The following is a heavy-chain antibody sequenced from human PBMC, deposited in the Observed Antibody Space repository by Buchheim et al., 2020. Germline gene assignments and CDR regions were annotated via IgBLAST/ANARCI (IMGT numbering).Heavy chain of an antibody. CDR1: GFTFSSSW. Sequence: EVQLVESGGVLVQPGGSLRLSCAASGFTFSSSWMHWVRQPPGKGLVWVSRINSDGSNTLYADSVKGRFTVSRENDKYKQYVQMNSLRVEDTAVYYCGANFDYWGQGTL. V-gene: IGHV3-74*01. J-gene: IGHJ4*02. CDR2: INSDGSNT. CDR3: GANFDY.